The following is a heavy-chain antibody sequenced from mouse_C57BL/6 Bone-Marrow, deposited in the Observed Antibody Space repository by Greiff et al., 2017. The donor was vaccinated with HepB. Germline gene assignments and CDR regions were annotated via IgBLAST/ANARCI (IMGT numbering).Heavy chain of an antibody. CDR3: ARPSYYGIKGYAMDY. CDR2: ISNGGGST. V-gene: IGHV5-12*01. J-gene: IGHJ4*01. CDR1: GFTFSDYY. D-gene: IGHD2-10*01. Sequence: EVKLMESGGGLVQPGGSLKLSCAASGFTFSDYYMYWVRQTPEKRLEWVAYISNGGGSTYYPDTVKGRFTISRDNAKNTLYLQMSRLKSEDTAMYYCARPSYYGIKGYAMDYWGQGTSVTVSS.